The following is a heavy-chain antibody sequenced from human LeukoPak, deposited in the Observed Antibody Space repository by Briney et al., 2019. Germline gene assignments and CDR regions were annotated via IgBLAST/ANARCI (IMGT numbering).Heavy chain of an antibody. Sequence: GVSLRLSCAASGFTFSSYSMTWVRQAPGKGLEWISSMSSGGTYIYYADSVRSRFTISRDNAKNSLYLLMNSLRAEDTAVYYCARDRPTGASRLFVVQWGQGTLVTVSS. CDR2: MSSGGTYI. J-gene: IGHJ4*02. CDR3: ARDRPTGASRLFVVQ. CDR1: GFTFSSYS. V-gene: IGHV3-21*01. D-gene: IGHD3-3*01.